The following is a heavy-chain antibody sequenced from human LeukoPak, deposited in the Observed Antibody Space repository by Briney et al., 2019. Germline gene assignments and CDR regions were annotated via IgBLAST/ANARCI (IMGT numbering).Heavy chain of an antibody. Sequence: TVTLSCTASGYTFTSYHMNWVRQAPGHGLEWMGLIKPSGGSTSYAQKFQGRVTMTRDTSTSTVYMELSSLRSEDTAVYYCARGYKERGITMIVQLDAFDIWGQGTMVTVSS. D-gene: IGHD3-22*01. CDR3: ARGYKERGITMIVQLDAFDI. J-gene: IGHJ3*02. CDR2: IKPSGGST. V-gene: IGHV1-46*01. CDR1: GYTFTSYH.